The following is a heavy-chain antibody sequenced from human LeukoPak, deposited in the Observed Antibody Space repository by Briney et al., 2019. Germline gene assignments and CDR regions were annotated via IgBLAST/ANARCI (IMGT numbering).Heavy chain of an antibody. CDR1: GGSFSGYY. D-gene: IGHD3-10*01. Sequence: PSETLSLTCAVYGGSFSGYYWSWIRQPPGKGLEWIGEINHSGSTNYNPSLKSRVTISVDTSKNQFSLKLSSVTAADTAVYYCARGPLRGDYWGQGTLVTVSS. CDR3: ARGPLRGDY. V-gene: IGHV4-34*01. J-gene: IGHJ4*02. CDR2: INHSGST.